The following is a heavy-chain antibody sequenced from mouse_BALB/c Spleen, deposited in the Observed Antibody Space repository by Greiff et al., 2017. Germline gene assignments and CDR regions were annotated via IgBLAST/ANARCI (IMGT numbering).Heavy chain of an antibody. D-gene: IGHD2-3*01. CDR3: ARVRDDGYYVFAY. CDR1: GYTFTSYT. J-gene: IGHJ3*01. Sequence: VQLQQSAAELARPGASVKMSCKASGYTFTSYTMHWVKQRPGQGLEWIGYINPSSGYTKYNQKFKDKTTLTADKSSSTAYMQLSSLTSEDSAVYYCARVRDDGYYVFAYWGQGTLVTVSA. CDR2: INPSSGYT. V-gene: IGHV1-4*02.